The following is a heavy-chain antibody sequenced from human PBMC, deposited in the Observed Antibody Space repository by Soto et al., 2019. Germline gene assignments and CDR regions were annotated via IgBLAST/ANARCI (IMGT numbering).Heavy chain of an antibody. J-gene: IGHJ4*02. D-gene: IGHD6-19*01. CDR1: GFTFGSYA. V-gene: IGHV3-30-3*01. Sequence: GGSLRLSCAASGFTFGSYAMHWVRQAPGKGLEWVALISYDGNNIYYADSVKGRFTISRDGSKNTLYLQMNSLGAEDTAVYYCARKHDDQWLILDYWGQGTLVTVSS. CDR3: ARKHDDQWLILDY. CDR2: ISYDGNNI.